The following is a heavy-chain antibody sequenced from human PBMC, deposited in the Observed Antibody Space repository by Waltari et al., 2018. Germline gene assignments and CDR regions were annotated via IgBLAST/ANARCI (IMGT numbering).Heavy chain of an antibody. CDR1: GYSISSGYY. CDR2: IYHSGST. Sequence: QVQLQESGPGLVKPSETLSLTCAVSGYSISSGYYWGWIRQPPGKGLEWIGSIYHSGSTYYNPSLKSRVTISVDTSKNQFSLKLSSVTAADTAVYYWAPPYGMDVWGQGTTVTVSS. J-gene: IGHJ6*02. V-gene: IGHV4-38-2*01. CDR3: APPYGMDV.